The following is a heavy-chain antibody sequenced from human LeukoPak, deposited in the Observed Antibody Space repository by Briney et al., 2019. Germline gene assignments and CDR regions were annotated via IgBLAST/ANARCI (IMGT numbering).Heavy chain of an antibody. D-gene: IGHD3-10*01. CDR1: GGSFSGYY. CDR3: ARGRSGSYYNPFDY. Sequence: TLSLPCAVYGGSFSGYYWSWVRQPPGKGLEWIGEIDHSGSTDYNPSLKSRVTLSVDTSKNQFSLKLSSVTAADTAVYYCARGRSGSYYNPFDYWGQGTLVTVSS. V-gene: IGHV4-34*01. J-gene: IGHJ4*02. CDR2: IDHSGST.